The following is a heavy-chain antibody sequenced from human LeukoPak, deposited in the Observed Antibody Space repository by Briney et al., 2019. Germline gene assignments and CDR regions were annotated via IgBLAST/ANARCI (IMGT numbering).Heavy chain of an antibody. D-gene: IGHD2-15*01. J-gene: IGHJ4*02. CDR3: ARGYCSGGSCPFDY. Sequence: SETLSLTCAVYGGSFGGYYWSWIRQPPGKGLEWIGYIYYSGSTNYNPSLKSRVTISVDTSKNQFSLKLSSVTAADTAVYYCARGYCSGGSCPFDYWGQGTLVTVSS. V-gene: IGHV4-59*01. CDR1: GGSFGGYY. CDR2: IYYSGST.